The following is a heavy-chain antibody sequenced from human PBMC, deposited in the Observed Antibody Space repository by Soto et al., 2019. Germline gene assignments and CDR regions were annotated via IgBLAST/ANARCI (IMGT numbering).Heavy chain of an antibody. Sequence: PGGSLRFSCAASGFTFSSYGMHWVRQAPGKGLEWVAVISYDGSNKYYADSVKGRFTISRDNSKNTLYLQMNSLRAEDTAVYYCAKDSLGWDYDSSPYWGQGTLVTVSS. J-gene: IGHJ4*02. CDR2: ISYDGSNK. D-gene: IGHD3-22*01. CDR1: GFTFSSYG. CDR3: AKDSLGWDYDSSPY. V-gene: IGHV3-30*18.